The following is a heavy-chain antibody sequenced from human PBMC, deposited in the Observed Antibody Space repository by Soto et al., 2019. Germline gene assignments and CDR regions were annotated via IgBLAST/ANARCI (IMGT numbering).Heavy chain of an antibody. CDR3: VRDAYNRDAFDI. Sequence: DVQLVESGGGLVKPGGSLRLSCAASGFNFITFSMNWVRQAPGKGLEWVSSIRDSSSSIYYAESVKGRFTVSRDNAKNSLYLQMNSLTAEDTALYYCVRDAYNRDAFDIWGQGTTVTVSS. V-gene: IGHV3-21*01. J-gene: IGHJ3*02. CDR2: IRDSSSSI. D-gene: IGHD1-20*01. CDR1: GFNFITFS.